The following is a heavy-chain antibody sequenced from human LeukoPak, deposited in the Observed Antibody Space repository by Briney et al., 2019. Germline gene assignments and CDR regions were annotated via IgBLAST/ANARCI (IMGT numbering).Heavy chain of an antibody. J-gene: IGHJ4*02. Sequence: SQTLSLTCTVSGGSISSSGYYWSWIRQHPGKGLEWIGYIYYSGSTYYNPSLKSRVTISVDTSKNQFSLKLSSVTAADTAVYYCARDLWPYDSSGYPGYWGQGTLVTVSS. CDR3: ARDLWPYDSSGYPGY. V-gene: IGHV4-31*03. CDR1: GGSISSSGYY. D-gene: IGHD3-22*01. CDR2: IYYSGST.